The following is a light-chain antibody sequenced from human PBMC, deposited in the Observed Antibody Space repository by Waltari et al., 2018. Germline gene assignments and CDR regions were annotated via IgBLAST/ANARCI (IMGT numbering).Light chain of an antibody. CDR2: YAS. V-gene: IGKV6-21*01. CDR3: HQSANLPHT. J-gene: IGKJ1*01. CDR1: RTVSSS. Sequence: EIVLTPSPDFLSVAPKQTVTITCRASRTVSSSLHWYQQKPGQTPKLLIDYASQSVSGVPSRFTGSGSGTDYTLTISDLEAEDAATYFCHQSANLPHTFGQGTRLEIK.